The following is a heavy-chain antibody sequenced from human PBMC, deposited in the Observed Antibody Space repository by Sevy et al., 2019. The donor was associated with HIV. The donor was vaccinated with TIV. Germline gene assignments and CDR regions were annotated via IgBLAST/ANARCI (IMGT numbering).Heavy chain of an antibody. V-gene: IGHV3-48*02. J-gene: IGHJ3*02. CDR1: GFTFSSYS. D-gene: IGHD3-22*01. Sequence: GGSLRLSCAASGFTFSSYSMNWVRQAPGKGLEWVSYISSSSSTIYYADSVKGRFTISRDKAKNSLYLQMNSLRDEDTAVYYCARVSPYYYDSSGYYHEAFDIWGQGTMVTVSS. CDR3: ARVSPYYYDSSGYYHEAFDI. CDR2: ISSSSSTI.